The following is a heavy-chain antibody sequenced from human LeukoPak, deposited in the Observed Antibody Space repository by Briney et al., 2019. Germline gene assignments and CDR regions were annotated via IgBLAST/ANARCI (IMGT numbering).Heavy chain of an antibody. J-gene: IGHJ4*02. V-gene: IGHV4-59*01. CDR2: VSYSGTT. Sequence: SETLSLTCTVSGGSISSYYWTWIRQPPGKGLEWIGYVSYSGTTKYNPSLKSRVTMSVDMSKNRLSLRLTSVTAADTAVYYCARVNRDGYISYYFDYWGQGTLVTVSS. CDR1: GGSISSYY. D-gene: IGHD5-24*01. CDR3: ARVNRDGYISYYFDY.